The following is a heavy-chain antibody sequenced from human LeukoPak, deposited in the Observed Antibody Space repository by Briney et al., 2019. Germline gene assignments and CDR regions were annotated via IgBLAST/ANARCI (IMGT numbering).Heavy chain of an antibody. V-gene: IGHV3-23*01. J-gene: IGHJ4*02. CDR1: GFTFSSYA. CDR3: AKGLRWVGKYYHNHFDY. Sequence: PGGSLRLSCAASGFTFSSYAMSWVRQAPGKGLEWVSAISGSGGSTYYADSVKGRFTISRDNSENTLYLEMHSLRSEDTAVYYCAKGLRWVGKYYHNHFDYWGQGTLVTVSS. D-gene: IGHD3-10*01. CDR2: ISGSGGST.